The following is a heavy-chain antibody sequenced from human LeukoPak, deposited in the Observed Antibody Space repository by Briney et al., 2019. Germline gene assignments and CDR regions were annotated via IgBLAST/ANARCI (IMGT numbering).Heavy chain of an antibody. CDR2: ISGDGAIT. D-gene: IGHD3-10*01. Sequence: GGSLRLSCAASGFTFDDSAMHWVRQTPGKGLEWVSLISGDGAITYYADSVRGRFTISRDNSKNSLYLQMNSLRTEDSALYYCAKDKLAWEFYFHYWGQGTLVTVSS. CDR3: AKDKLAWEFYFHY. J-gene: IGHJ4*02. V-gene: IGHV3-43*02. CDR1: GFTFDDSA.